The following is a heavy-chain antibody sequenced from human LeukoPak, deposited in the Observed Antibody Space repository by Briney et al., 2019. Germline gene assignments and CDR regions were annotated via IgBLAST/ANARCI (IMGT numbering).Heavy chain of an antibody. CDR3: AKDAIVVVTAIPVQFDY. J-gene: IGHJ4*02. D-gene: IGHD2-21*02. V-gene: IGHV3-48*01. CDR1: GFTFSSYS. Sequence: GGSLRLSCAASGFTFSSYSMNWVRQAPGKGLEWVSYISSSSSTIYYADSVKGRFTISRDNAKNSLYLQMNSLRAEDTAVYYCAKDAIVVVTAIPVQFDYWGQGTLVTVSS. CDR2: ISSSSSTI.